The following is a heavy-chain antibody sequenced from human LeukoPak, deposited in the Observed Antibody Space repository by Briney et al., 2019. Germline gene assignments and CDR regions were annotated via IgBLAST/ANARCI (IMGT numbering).Heavy chain of an antibody. D-gene: IGHD4-23*01. CDR3: ARVAAGYSVNYFDY. CDR1: EFTYG. CDR2: ISTGSSTT. J-gene: IGHJ4*02. V-gene: IGHV3-48*02. Sequence: PGGSLRLSCAASEFTYGMNWVRQAPGKGLEWVSYISTGSSTTYYADSVKGRFTISRDNVENSLYLQMNSLRDEDTAVYYCARVAAGYSVNYFDYWGQGTLVTVSS.